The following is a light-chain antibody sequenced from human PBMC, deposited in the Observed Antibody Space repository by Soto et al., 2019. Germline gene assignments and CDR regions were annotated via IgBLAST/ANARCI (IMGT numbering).Light chain of an antibody. CDR3: QQRYSTPV. J-gene: IGKJ2*01. CDR1: QSISSY. V-gene: IGKV1-39*01. Sequence: DIQMTQSPSSLSASVGDRVTITCRASQSISSYLNWYQQKPGKAPKLLIYAASSLQSGVPSRFSGSGSGTDFTLTISSLRPEDFATYYCQQRYSTPVLGQGTKLEIK. CDR2: AAS.